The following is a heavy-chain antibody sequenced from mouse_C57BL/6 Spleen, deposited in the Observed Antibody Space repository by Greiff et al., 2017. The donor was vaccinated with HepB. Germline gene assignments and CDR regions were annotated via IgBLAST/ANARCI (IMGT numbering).Heavy chain of an antibody. CDR3: ARWRTAQAYYFDY. CDR1: GYTFTSYT. D-gene: IGHD3-2*02. J-gene: IGHJ2*01. V-gene: IGHV1-4*01. Sequence: VQLQQSGAELARPGASVKMSCKASGYTFTSYTMHWVKQRPGQGLEWIGYINPSSGYTKYNQKFKDQATLTADKSSSTAYMQLSSLTSEDSAVYYCARWRTAQAYYFDYWGQGTTLTVSS. CDR2: INPSSGYT.